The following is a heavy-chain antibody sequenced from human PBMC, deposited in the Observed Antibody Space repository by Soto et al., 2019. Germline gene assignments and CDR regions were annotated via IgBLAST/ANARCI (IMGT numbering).Heavy chain of an antibody. CDR3: ARGDPMNYYYGMDV. CDR2: IKQDGSEK. J-gene: IGHJ6*02. D-gene: IGHD3-22*01. V-gene: IGHV3-7*03. CDR1: GFTFSSYW. Sequence: GGSLRLSCAASGFTFSSYWMSWVRQAPGKGLEWVANIKQDGSEKYYVDSVKGRFTISRDNAKNSLYLQMNSLRAEDTAVYYCARGDPMNYYYGMDVWGHGTTVTVSS.